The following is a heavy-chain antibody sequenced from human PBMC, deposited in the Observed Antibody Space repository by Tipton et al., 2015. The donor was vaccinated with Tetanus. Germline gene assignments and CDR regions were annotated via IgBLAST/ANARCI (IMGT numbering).Heavy chain of an antibody. V-gene: IGHV4-39*01. Sequence: TLSLTCSVSGGSISDKKYYWGWIRQSPGKGLEWIASVYFEGSTYYSPSLKSRVIIAVDTAQNLFSLRLSSVTAADTAVYYCARHLYGYWFDPWGQGAQVTVSS. CDR3: ARHLYGYWFDP. J-gene: IGHJ5*02. CDR1: GGSISDKKYY. D-gene: IGHD5-18*01. CDR2: VYFEGST.